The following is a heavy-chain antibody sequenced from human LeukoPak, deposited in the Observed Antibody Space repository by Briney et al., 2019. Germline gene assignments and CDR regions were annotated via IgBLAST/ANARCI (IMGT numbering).Heavy chain of an antibody. Sequence: GGSLRLSCAASGFTFSSYGMHWVRQAPGKGLEWVAFIRYDGSNKYYADSVKGRFTISRDNSKNTLYLQMNSLRAEDTAVYYCAKLPTEMATFYDAFGIWGQGTMVTVSS. CDR1: GFTFSSYG. J-gene: IGHJ3*02. D-gene: IGHD5-24*01. CDR2: IRYDGSNK. CDR3: AKLPTEMATFYDAFGI. V-gene: IGHV3-30*02.